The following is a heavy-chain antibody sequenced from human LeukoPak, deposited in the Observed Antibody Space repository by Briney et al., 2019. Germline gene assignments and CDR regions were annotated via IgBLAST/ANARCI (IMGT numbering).Heavy chain of an antibody. CDR2: ISTYNGNT. Sequence: ASVKVSCKTSGYSFTNYGISWVRQAPGQGLEWMGWISTYNGNTNYAQKLQGRVTMTTATSTTTAYMELRSLRSDDTAVYYCARGDSGGDYWGQGTLVTVSS. CDR1: GYSFTNYG. D-gene: IGHD1-26*01. J-gene: IGHJ4*02. CDR3: ARGDSGGDY. V-gene: IGHV1-18*01.